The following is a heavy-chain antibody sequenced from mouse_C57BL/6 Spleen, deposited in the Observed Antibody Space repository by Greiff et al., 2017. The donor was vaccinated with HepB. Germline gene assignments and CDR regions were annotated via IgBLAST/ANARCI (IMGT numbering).Heavy chain of an antibody. CDR2: IWSGGST. V-gene: IGHV2-2*01. CDR3: ARKGDGYYRGAMDY. CDR1: GFSLTSYG. J-gene: IGHJ4*01. Sequence: VKLQESGPGLVQPSQSLSITCTVSGFSLTSYGVHWVRQSPGKGLEWLGVIWSGGSTDYNAAFISRLSISKDNSKCQVFFKMNSLQADDTAIYYCARKGDGYYRGAMDYWGQGTSVTVSS. D-gene: IGHD2-3*01.